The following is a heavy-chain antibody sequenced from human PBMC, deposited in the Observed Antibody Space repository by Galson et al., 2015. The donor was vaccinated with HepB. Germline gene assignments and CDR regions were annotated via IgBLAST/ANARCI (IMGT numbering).Heavy chain of an antibody. D-gene: IGHD6-13*01. J-gene: IGHJ4*02. CDR3: TRVGGWLRPPGSIAAAGPDY. CDR2: IRSKAYGGTT. Sequence: SLRLSCAASGFTFGDYAMSWVRQAPGKGLEWVGFIRSKAYGGTTEYAASVKGRFTISRDDSKSIAYLQMNSLKTEDTAVYYCTRVGGWLRPPGSIAAAGPDYWGQGTLVTVSS. V-gene: IGHV3-49*04. CDR1: GFTFGDYA.